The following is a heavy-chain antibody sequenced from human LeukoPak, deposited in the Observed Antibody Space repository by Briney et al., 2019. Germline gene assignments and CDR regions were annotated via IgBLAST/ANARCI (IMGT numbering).Heavy chain of an antibody. CDR1: GFAFSNYW. D-gene: IGHD2-2*01. Sequence: GGSLRLSCAASGFAFSNYWMSWVRQAPGKGLEWVANIKQDGSETYYADSVKGRFTISRDNAKNSLYLQMNSLRAEDTALYYGVSTNSFSYWGQGTLVTVSS. V-gene: IGHV3-7*01. J-gene: IGHJ4*02. CDR3: VSTNSFSY. CDR2: IKQDGSET.